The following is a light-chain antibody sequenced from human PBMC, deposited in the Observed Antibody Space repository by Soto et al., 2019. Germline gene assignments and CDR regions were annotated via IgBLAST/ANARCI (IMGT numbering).Light chain of an antibody. V-gene: IGKV2-28*01. Sequence: DIMMTQSPLSLPVTPGEPASFSCRSSQSLLHDNGYNYLDWYLQKPGQSPQLLIYLGSFRASGVPDRFSGSGLGTNFTLKISRLEAEDVGVYYCMQALQTPITFGPGTKVDIK. CDR2: LGS. CDR1: QSLLHDNGYNY. J-gene: IGKJ3*01. CDR3: MQALQTPIT.